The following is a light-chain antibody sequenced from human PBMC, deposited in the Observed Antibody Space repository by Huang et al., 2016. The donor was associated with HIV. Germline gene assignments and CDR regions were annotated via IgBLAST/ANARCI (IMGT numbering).Light chain of an antibody. CDR2: KAS. V-gene: IGKV1-5*03. Sequence: DIQMAQSPSTLSASIGDRVTITCRASQNISTWLAWYQQKPGRATKFLIYKASSLETGVPSRFNGSGSGTEFTLTISSLQPDDLATYYCQQYKSYSVTFGQGTKLQIK. J-gene: IGKJ2*01. CDR3: QQYKSYSVT. CDR1: QNISTW.